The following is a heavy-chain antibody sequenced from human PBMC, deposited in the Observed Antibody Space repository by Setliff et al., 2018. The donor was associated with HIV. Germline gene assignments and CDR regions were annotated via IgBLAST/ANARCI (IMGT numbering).Heavy chain of an antibody. J-gene: IGHJ4*02. D-gene: IGHD3-22*01. Sequence: PSETLSLTCTVSGASISGSYWIWIRQPPGKGLEWIGYMSLTRDTKYNPSLNSRVTTSIDTSKNQFSLELRSVTAADTAVYYCARHYDSSGYGDYFDDWGRGIQVTV. CDR3: ARHYDSSGYGDYFDD. CDR1: GASISGSY. CDR2: MSLTRDT. V-gene: IGHV4-59*08.